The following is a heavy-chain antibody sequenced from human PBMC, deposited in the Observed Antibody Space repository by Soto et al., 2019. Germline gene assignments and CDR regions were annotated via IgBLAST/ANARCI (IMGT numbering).Heavy chain of an antibody. CDR3: ARGMGHCSGGSCAYGMDV. J-gene: IGHJ6*02. D-gene: IGHD2-15*01. Sequence: SQTLSLTCAISRDGVSSNSAAWNWIRQSPSRGLEWLGRTYYRSKWYNDYAVSVKSRITINPDTSKNQFSLQLNSVTPEDTAVYYCARGMGHCSGGSCAYGMDVWGQGTTVTV. V-gene: IGHV6-1*01. CDR2: TYYRSKWYN. CDR1: RDGVSSNSAA.